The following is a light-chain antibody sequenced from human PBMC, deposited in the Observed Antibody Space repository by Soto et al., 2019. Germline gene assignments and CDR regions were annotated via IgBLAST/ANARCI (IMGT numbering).Light chain of an antibody. V-gene: IGKV3-15*01. CDR1: QSVSSN. Sequence: IVLTQSPGTLSLSPGERATLSCRASQSVSSNYLAWYQQKPGQTPKVLIYRASTRATGIPARFSGSGSGTQFTLTISSLQSEDFAVYYCQQYNNWPPAWTFGQGTKVDIK. J-gene: IGKJ1*01. CDR2: RAS. CDR3: QQYNNWPPAWT.